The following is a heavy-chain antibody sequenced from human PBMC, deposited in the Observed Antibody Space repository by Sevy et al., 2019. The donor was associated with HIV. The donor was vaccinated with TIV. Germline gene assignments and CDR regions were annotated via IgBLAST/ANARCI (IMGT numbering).Heavy chain of an antibody. Sequence: GGSLRLSCEATGFSFTTHAMSWVRQAPGKGLEWVSTISDSAHSTYYADSVKGRFTISSDNSNNTLYLQMNSLRAEETALYYCAKVFGSGSYMPSDSWGQGTLVTVSS. CDR1: GFSFTTHA. CDR2: ISDSAHST. V-gene: IGHV3-23*01. CDR3: AKVFGSGSYMPSDS. D-gene: IGHD3-10*01. J-gene: IGHJ4*02.